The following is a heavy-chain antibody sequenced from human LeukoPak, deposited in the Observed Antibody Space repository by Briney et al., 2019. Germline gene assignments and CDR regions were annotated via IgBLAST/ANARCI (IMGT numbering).Heavy chain of an antibody. D-gene: IGHD5-12*01. Sequence: GGSLRLSCAASGFTFSSYAMHWVRQAPGKGLEWVAVISYDGSNKYYADSVKGRFTISRGNTKNTLYLQMNSLRAEDTAVYYCAKDSGRSGYSPPGYFDYWGQGTLVTVSS. CDR2: ISYDGSNK. CDR3: AKDSGRSGYSPPGYFDY. V-gene: IGHV3-30*04. CDR1: GFTFSSYA. J-gene: IGHJ4*02.